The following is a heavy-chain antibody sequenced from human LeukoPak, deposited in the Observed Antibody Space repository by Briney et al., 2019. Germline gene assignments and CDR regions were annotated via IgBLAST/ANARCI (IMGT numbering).Heavy chain of an antibody. Sequence: PGGSLRLSCAASGFTFSSYAMSWVRQAPGKGLEWVSAISGSGGSTYYADSVKGRFTISRDNSKNTLYLQMNSLRAEDTAVYYRAKQPPLSIVVVVAAPFDPWGQGTLVTVSS. CDR3: AKQPPLSIVVVVAAPFDP. CDR1: GFTFSSYA. J-gene: IGHJ5*02. CDR2: ISGSGGST. D-gene: IGHD2-15*01. V-gene: IGHV3-23*01.